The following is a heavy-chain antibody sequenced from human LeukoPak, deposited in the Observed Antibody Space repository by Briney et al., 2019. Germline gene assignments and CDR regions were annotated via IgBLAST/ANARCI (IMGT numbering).Heavy chain of an antibody. D-gene: IGHD6-19*01. CDR2: INHSGST. CDR3: ARGGAVAGTIPTDY. J-gene: IGHJ4*02. CDR1: GGSFSGYY. Sequence: SETLSLTCAVYGGSFSGYYWSWIRQPPGKGLEWIGEINHSGSTNYNPSLKSRVTISVDTSKNQFFLKLSSVTAADTAVYYCARGGAVAGTIPTDYWGQGTLVTVSS. V-gene: IGHV4-34*01.